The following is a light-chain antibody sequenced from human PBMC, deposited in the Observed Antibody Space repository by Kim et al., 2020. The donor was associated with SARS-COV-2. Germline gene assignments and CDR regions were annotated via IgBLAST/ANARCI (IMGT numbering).Light chain of an antibody. V-gene: IGKV3-11*01. J-gene: IGKJ3*01. CDR1: QSFSSY. CDR2: DVS. CDR3: QQRET. Sequence: STLSLSPGERATLSCRASQSFSSYLAWYQQKPGQAPRLLIYDVSNRATAVPARFSGYGSGTDFTLTISSLEPEDFAVYYCQQRETFGPGTKVDIK.